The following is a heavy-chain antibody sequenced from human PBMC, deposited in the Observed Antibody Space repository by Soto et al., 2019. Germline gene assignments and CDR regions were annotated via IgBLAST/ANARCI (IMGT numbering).Heavy chain of an antibody. CDR1: GATFSTTG. J-gene: IGHJ5*01. D-gene: IGHD2-21*02. V-gene: IGHV1-69*01. CDR2: IITLFGTP. CDR3: ERASPVICGGDPCYRLDSSFDS. Sequence: QVQPDESGAEVRKPGSSLRVSCKSSGATFSTTGISWVRQAPGQGLEWVGGIITLFGTPKYARNFQGRGSITADEATKTVYLELNSLGPADAGVYYCERASPVICGGDPCYRLDSSFDSWGQGSLVLVSS.